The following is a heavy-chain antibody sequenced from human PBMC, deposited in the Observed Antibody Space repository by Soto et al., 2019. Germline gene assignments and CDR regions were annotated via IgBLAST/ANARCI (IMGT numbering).Heavy chain of an antibody. Sequence: VQLSESGGDLVQPGGSLRLSCAASGFTFSAYAMAWVRQAPGKGPEWLTTISSSGFDTYFADSVKGRFTVSRGNSKGTVLVQMTGLNAEDTAVYYCAKAQQLPRGSPSAKVGLDVWGPGTTGDVSS. J-gene: IGHJ6*02. CDR1: GFTFSAYA. V-gene: IGHV3-23*01. CDR3: AKAQQLPRGSPSAKVGLDV. CDR2: ISSSGFDT. D-gene: IGHD6-13*01.